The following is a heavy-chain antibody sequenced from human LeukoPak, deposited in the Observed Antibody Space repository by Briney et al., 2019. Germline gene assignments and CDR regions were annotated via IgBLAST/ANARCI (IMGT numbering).Heavy chain of an antibody. J-gene: IGHJ4*02. CDR1: GFAFRNYW. CDR3: ARDRLARSRYYDFWSGPLDY. CDR2: INPDGSTT. D-gene: IGHD3-3*01. V-gene: IGHV3-74*01. Sequence: GGSLRLSCVASGFAFRNYWMYWVRQGPGKGLVWLSRINPDGSTTTYADSVKGRFTISRDNAKNSLYLQMNSLRAEDTAVYYCARDRLARSRYYDFWSGPLDYWGQGTLVTVSS.